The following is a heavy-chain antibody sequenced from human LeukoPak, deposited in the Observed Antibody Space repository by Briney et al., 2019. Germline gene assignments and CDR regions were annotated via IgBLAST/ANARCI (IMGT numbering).Heavy chain of an antibody. CDR3: AKDKSPMRGFGIDY. V-gene: IGHV3-23*01. J-gene: IGHJ4*02. CDR2: ISGSGGST. D-gene: IGHD3-10*01. CDR1: RFTFSSNA. Sequence: AAVSLRLYCAASRFTFSSNAMSWVRQAPGMGLEWVSTISGSGGSTYYADSVKVRFTISRDNSKNTMYLQMNRLRAKDTAVYSCAKDKSPMRGFGIDYWGQGTLVTVSS.